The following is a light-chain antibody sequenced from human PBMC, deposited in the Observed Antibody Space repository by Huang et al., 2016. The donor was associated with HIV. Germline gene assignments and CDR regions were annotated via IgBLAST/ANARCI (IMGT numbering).Light chain of an antibody. Sequence: DIQMTQSPSIVSASVGDRVTITCRASQSIVRWLAWYQQKPGKAPKLLVYQATNLESGVPSRFSGSGSATEFTLTISSLQPDDVATYYCQQYNSDSWTFGQGTKVEIK. J-gene: IGKJ1*01. CDR3: QQYNSDSWT. CDR2: QAT. CDR1: QSIVRW. V-gene: IGKV1-5*03.